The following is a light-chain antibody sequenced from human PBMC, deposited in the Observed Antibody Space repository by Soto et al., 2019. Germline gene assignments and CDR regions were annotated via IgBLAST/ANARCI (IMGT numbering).Light chain of an antibody. Sequence: VLTQSPGTLSLSPGDRATLSCRTSQGVNSNYLAWYQQKPGQAPRLLIFGASRRASGIPDRFSGGGSGTDFTLTISRLEPEDFAVYYCHQYGTSPQTFGQGT. CDR2: GAS. CDR1: QGVNSNY. J-gene: IGKJ2*01. V-gene: IGKV3-20*01. CDR3: HQYGTSPQT.